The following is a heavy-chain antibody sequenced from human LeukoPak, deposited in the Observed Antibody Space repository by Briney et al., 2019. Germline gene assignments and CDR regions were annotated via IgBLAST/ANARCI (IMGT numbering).Heavy chain of an antibody. CDR3: ASGWSHPLGY. CDR2: IKQDGSEK. V-gene: IGHV3-7*01. D-gene: IGHD1-26*01. Sequence: PGGSLRLSCAASGFTFSRHGMHWVRQAPGKGLEWVANIKQDGSEKYYVDSVKGRFTISRDNAKNSLYLQMNSLRDEDTAVYYCASGWSHPLGYWGQGTLVTVSS. CDR1: GFTFSRHG. J-gene: IGHJ4*02.